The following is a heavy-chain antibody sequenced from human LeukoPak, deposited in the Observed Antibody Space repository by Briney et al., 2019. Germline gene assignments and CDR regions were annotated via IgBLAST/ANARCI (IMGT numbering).Heavy chain of an antibody. Sequence: ASVKVSCKASGYTFTSYYMHWVRQAPGQGLGWMGIINPSGGSTSYAQKFQGRVTMTRDTSTSTVYMELSSLRSEDTAVYYCARDRVEQWLIRGLSHWGQGTLVTVSS. CDR1: GYTFTSYY. CDR3: ARDRVEQWLIRGLSH. V-gene: IGHV1-46*01. J-gene: IGHJ4*02. D-gene: IGHD6-19*01. CDR2: INPSGGST.